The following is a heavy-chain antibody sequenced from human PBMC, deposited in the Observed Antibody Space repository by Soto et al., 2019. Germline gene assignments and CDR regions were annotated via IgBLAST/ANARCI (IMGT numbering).Heavy chain of an antibody. Sequence: ASVKVSCKASGYTFTSNGISWVRQAPGQGLEWMGWISAYNGNTNYAQKLQGRVTMTTDTSTSTAYMELRSLRSDDTAVYYCARSSSGPPPDAFDIWGQGTMVTVSS. CDR1: GYTFTSNG. D-gene: IGHD6-19*01. V-gene: IGHV1-18*01. J-gene: IGHJ3*02. CDR3: ARSSSGPPPDAFDI. CDR2: ISAYNGNT.